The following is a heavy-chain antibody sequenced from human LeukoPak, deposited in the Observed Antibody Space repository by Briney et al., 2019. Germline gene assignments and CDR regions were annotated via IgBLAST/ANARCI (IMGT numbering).Heavy chain of an antibody. D-gene: IGHD3-10*01. CDR1: GESFKNYY. CDR3: ARTVTMVRGVIWYPHDY. Sequence: SETLSLTCAVYGESFKNYYFSWIRQSPGKGLEWIGEINHGARASYNPSLKSRVTIPVDTSKNQVSLKLSSVTAADTAVYYCARTVTMVRGVIWYPHDYWGQGTLVTVSS. CDR2: INHGARA. J-gene: IGHJ4*02. V-gene: IGHV4-34*01.